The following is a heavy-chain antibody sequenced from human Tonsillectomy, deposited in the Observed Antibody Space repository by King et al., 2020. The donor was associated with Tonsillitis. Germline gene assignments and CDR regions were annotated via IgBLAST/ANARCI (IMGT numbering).Heavy chain of an antibody. Sequence: VQLVESGGGVVQPGGSLRLSCAASGFTFSTYGFHWVRQAPGKGLEWVAFIRDDGRDIYYIDSVKGRFTLSRDNSKNTVYLQMNSLRAEDTAIYYCAKDRHMQWGRWFDYWGQGTLVTVSS. CDR1: GFTFSTYG. J-gene: IGHJ4*02. CDR3: AKDRHMQWGRWFDY. D-gene: IGHD3-16*01. CDR2: IRDDGRDI. V-gene: IGHV3-30*02.